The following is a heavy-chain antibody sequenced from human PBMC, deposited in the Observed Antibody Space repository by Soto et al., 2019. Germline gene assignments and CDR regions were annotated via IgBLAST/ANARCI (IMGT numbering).Heavy chain of an antibody. V-gene: IGHV3-48*02. J-gene: IGHJ4*02. CDR3: ARKGGIAVAGTSGDY. Sequence: PVGSLRLSCTASGFTFSSYSRNWVRQAPGKGLEWVSYISSSRTIYYADSVKGRFTISRDNAKNSLYLQMNSLRDEDTAVYYCARKGGIAVAGTSGDYWGQGTLVTVSS. CDR1: GFTFSSYS. D-gene: IGHD6-19*01. CDR2: ISSSRTI.